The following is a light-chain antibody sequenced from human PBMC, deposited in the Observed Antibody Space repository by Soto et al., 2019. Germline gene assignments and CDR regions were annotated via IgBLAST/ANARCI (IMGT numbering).Light chain of an antibody. Sequence: QSALTQPASVSGSPGRSITISCTGTSSDVGGSNYVSWYQQHPGKAPKLMIYDVSNRPSGVSNRFSGSKSGNTASLTISGLLAEDEADYYCSSYTSSSTRVFGGGTQLTVL. CDR2: DVS. J-gene: IGLJ2*01. V-gene: IGLV2-14*01. CDR3: SSYTSSSTRV. CDR1: SSDVGGSNY.